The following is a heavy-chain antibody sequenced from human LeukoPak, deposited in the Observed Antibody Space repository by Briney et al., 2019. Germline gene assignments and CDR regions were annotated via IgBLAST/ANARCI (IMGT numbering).Heavy chain of an antibody. Sequence: GASVKVSCKASGYTFSSYYMHWVRQAPGQGLEWMGIINPSGGSTTYAQKFQGRVTITRDTSTSTVYMELSSLRSEDTAVYYCARVDSSGYYGHYFDYWGQGTLVTVSS. V-gene: IGHV1-46*01. CDR3: ARVDSSGYYGHYFDY. J-gene: IGHJ4*02. CDR2: INPSGGST. D-gene: IGHD3-22*01. CDR1: GYTFSSYY.